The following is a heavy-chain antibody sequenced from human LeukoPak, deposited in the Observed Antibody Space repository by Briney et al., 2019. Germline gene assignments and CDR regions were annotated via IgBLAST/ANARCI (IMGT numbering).Heavy chain of an antibody. Sequence: GESLKISCKGSGYSFTSNWIGWVRQMPGKGLEWMGIVYPGDSDTRYSPSFQGQVTISADKSISTAYLQWSSLKASDTAMYYCARFVAAILFDYWGQGTLVTVSS. CDR2: VYPGDSDT. V-gene: IGHV5-51*01. D-gene: IGHD2-15*01. J-gene: IGHJ4*02. CDR3: ARFVAAILFDY. CDR1: GYSFTSNW.